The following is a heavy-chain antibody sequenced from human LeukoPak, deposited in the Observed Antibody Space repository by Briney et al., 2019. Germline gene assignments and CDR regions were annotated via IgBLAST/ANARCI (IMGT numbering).Heavy chain of an antibody. CDR2: LSDSGGGT. CDR3: GKAPRLAGVPLDY. CDR1: GFTFSSYP. J-gene: IGHJ4*02. D-gene: IGHD3-10*01. V-gene: IGHV3-23*01. Sequence: GGSLRLSCAASGFTFSSYPMSWVRQAPGKGLEWVSSLSDSGGGTYYADSVKGRFTISRDNSKNTLYLQMNSLRAEDTAVYYCGKAPRLAGVPLDYWGQGTVVTVSS.